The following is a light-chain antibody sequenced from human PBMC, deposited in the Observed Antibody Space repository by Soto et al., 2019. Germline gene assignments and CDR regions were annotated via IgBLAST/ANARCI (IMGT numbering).Light chain of an antibody. J-gene: IGKJ4*01. V-gene: IGKV3-11*01. CDR2: DAS. Sequence: EIFLIQSPATLSLSLWEIATLSCGICQSVDSYFAWCQHKPGEAPRLLISDASNRATGIPARFSGSGSETDFTLTISSLDPEDSAVYYCQQRSNWPSLTFGGGTKVDIK. CDR3: QQRSNWPSLT. CDR1: QSVDSY.